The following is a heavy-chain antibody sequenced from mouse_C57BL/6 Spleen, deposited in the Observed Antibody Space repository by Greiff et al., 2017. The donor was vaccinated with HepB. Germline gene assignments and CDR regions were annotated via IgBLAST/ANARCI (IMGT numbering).Heavy chain of an antibody. CDR2: INPGSGGT. D-gene: IGHD1-1*01. J-gene: IGHJ2*01. CDR1: GYAFTNYL. Sequence: VKLMESGAELVRPGTSVKVSCKASGYAFTNYLIEWVKQRPGQGLEWIGVINPGSGGTNYNEKFKGKATLTADKSSSTAYMQLSSLTSEDSAVYFCARGYGDYWGQGTTLTVSS. V-gene: IGHV1-54*01. CDR3: ARGYGDY.